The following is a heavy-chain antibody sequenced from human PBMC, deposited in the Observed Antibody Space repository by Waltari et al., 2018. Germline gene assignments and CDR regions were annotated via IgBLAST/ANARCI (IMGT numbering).Heavy chain of an antibody. CDR3: ARGPSAMIRPGDAFDI. J-gene: IGHJ3*02. V-gene: IGHV1-2*02. D-gene: IGHD3-22*01. CDR1: GYTFTGYY. CDR2: INPNSGGT. Sequence: QVQLVQSGAEVKKPGASVKVSCKASGYTFTGYYMHWVRQAPGQGLEWMGWINPNSGGTNYAQKFQGRVTMTRETSISTAYMELSRLRSDDTAVYYCARGPSAMIRPGDAFDIWGQGTMVTVSS.